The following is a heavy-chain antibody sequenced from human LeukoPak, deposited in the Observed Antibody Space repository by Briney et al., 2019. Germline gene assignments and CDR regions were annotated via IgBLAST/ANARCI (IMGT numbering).Heavy chain of an antibody. Sequence: ASVKVSCKASGYTFTGYYMHWVRQAPGQGLEWMGIINPSGGSTSYAQKFQGRVTMTRDMSTSTVYMELSSLRSDDTAVYYCARGQGGNYFTWRPKRNWFDPWGQGTLVTVSS. J-gene: IGHJ5*02. D-gene: IGHD3-3*01. CDR3: ARGQGGNYFTWRPKRNWFDP. CDR2: INPSGGST. V-gene: IGHV1-46*01. CDR1: GYTFTGYY.